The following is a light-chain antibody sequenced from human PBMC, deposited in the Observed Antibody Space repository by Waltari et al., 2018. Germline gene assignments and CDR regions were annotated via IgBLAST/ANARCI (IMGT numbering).Light chain of an antibody. CDR3: QKSSSTPPWT. J-gene: IGKJ1*01. CDR1: QDIQTW. V-gene: IGKV1D-12*01. Sequence: DMQMTQSPSYVSASVGDRVNITCRESQDIQTWLAWYQQKPGKAPRLLISAASSLQSGVPSRFSGSGSGTDFTLTISSLQPEDFATYYCQKSSSTPPWTFGQGTKVEIK. CDR2: AAS.